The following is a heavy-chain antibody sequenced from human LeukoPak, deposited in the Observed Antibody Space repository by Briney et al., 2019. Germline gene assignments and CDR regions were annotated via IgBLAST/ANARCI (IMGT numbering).Heavy chain of an antibody. CDR1: GFTFSNAW. Sequence: GGSLRLSCAASGFTFSNAWMSWVRQAPGKGLEWVGRIKSKTDGGTTDYAAPVKGRFTISRDDSKNTLYLQMNSLKTEDTAVYYCTLVMGENYYYYMDVWGKGTTATVSS. CDR3: TLVMGENYYYYMDV. V-gene: IGHV3-15*01. J-gene: IGHJ6*03. CDR2: IKSKTDGGTT.